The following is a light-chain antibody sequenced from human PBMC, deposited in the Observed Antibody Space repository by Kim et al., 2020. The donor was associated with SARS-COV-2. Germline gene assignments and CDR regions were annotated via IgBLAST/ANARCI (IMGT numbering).Light chain of an antibody. V-gene: IGLV1-47*01. CDR3: ATWDDSLGAGL. J-gene: IGLJ3*02. CDR1: TSNMENNY. Sequence: QFVLTQPPSASATPGQKVTLSCSGTTSNMENNYVYWYQHLPVTAPKVLIYNSNKRPSGVPDRFSGSKSGMSATLAITGLRSGDEGDYYCATWDDSLGAGLFGGGTQLTVL. CDR2: NSN.